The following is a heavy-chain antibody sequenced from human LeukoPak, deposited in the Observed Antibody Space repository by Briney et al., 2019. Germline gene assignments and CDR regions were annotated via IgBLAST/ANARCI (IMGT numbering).Heavy chain of an antibody. J-gene: IGHJ4*02. D-gene: IGHD6-19*01. CDR3: ARDSPYSSGHFDY. CDR1: GYTFTSYG. V-gene: IGHV1-18*01. CDR2: ISAYNGKT. Sequence: ASVNVSCKASGYTFTSYGISWVRQAPGQGLEWMGLISAYNGKTNYAQKLQGRVTMTTDTSTSTDYMELRSLRYDDTAVYYCARDSPYSSGHFDYWGQGTLVTVCS.